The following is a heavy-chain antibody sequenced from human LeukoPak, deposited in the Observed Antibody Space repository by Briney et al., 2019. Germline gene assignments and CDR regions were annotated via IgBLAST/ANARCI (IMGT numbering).Heavy chain of an antibody. J-gene: IGHJ6*03. Sequence: ASVEVSCKVSGYTLTELSMHWVRQAPGKGLEWMGGFDPEDGETTYAQKFQGRVTMTEDTSTDTAYMELSSLRSEDTAVYYCATGLRDGSGSYYKGYYYYMDVWGQGTLVTVSS. D-gene: IGHD3-10*01. CDR1: GYTLTELS. CDR2: FDPEDGET. CDR3: ATGLRDGSGSYYKGYYYYMDV. V-gene: IGHV1-24*01.